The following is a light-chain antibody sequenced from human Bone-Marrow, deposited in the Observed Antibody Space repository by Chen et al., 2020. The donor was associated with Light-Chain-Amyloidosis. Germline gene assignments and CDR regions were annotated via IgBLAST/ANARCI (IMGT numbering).Light chain of an antibody. J-gene: IGLJ1*01. CDR2: EVT. Sequence: HSALTQPPSVSGSPGQSITLSCTGTSSDVGGDTPVSWYQQHPANAPKLLIYEVTNRPSWVPDRCAGSKADNTASLTISGRQTEDEADYFCSSYTITSTRVFGSGTRVTVL. CDR3: SSYTITSTRV. V-gene: IGLV2-14*01. CDR1: SSDVGGDTP.